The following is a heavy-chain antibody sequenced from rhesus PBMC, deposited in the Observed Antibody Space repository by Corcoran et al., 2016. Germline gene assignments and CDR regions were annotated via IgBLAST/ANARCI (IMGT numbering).Heavy chain of an antibody. Sequence: QVQLQQWGEGLVKPSETLSLTCAVYGGSVSGYWWGWIRQPPGKGLEWIGRIRSGGSTNYNPSLKSRVTISIDTSKNQFSLKLSSVTAADTAVYYCARHTVAATGSGGLDSWGQGVVVTVSS. J-gene: IGHJ6*01. D-gene: IGHD4-29*01. V-gene: IGHV4-160*01. CDR3: ARHTVAATGSGGLDS. CDR1: GGSVSGYW. CDR2: IRSGGST.